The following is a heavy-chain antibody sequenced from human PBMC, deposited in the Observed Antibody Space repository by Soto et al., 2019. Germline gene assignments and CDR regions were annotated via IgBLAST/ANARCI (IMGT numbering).Heavy chain of an antibody. CDR2: ISYDGSNK. CDR1: GFTFSSYA. V-gene: IGHV3-30-3*01. Sequence: QPGGSLRLSCAASGFTFSSYAMHWVRQAPGKGLEWVAVISYDGSNKYYADSVKGRFTISRDNSKNTLYLQMNSLRAEDTAVYYCARETGYCTNGVCYEGYYYYGMDVWGQGTTVTVSS. J-gene: IGHJ6*02. D-gene: IGHD2-8*01. CDR3: ARETGYCTNGVCYEGYYYYGMDV.